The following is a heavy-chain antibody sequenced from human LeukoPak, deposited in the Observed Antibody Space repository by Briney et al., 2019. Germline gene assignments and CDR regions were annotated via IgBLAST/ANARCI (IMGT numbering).Heavy chain of an antibody. CDR1: GGSFSGYY. V-gene: IGHV4-34*01. CDR3: ARDAQERPLRFLEWLSHTYFDY. CDR2: INHSGST. D-gene: IGHD3-3*01. Sequence: SETLSLTCAVYGGSFSGYYWSWIRQPPGKGLEWIGEINHSGSTNYNPSLKSRVTISVDTSKNQFSLKLSSVTAADTAVYYCARDAQERPLRFLEWLSHTYFDYWGQGTLVTVSS. J-gene: IGHJ4*02.